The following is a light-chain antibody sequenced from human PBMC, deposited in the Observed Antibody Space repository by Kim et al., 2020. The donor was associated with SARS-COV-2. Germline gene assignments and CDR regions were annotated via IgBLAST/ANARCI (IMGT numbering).Light chain of an antibody. CDR3: QQRADWPTIT. Sequence: EVVLTQSPATLSLSPGERATLSCRASQNINNYLAWYQQKPGQAPRVLIYEGSERATGIPDRFSGTGSGTDFTLTISSLETEDFGIYYCQQRADWPTITFGQGTRLEIK. V-gene: IGKV3-11*01. J-gene: IGKJ5*01. CDR2: EGS. CDR1: QNINNY.